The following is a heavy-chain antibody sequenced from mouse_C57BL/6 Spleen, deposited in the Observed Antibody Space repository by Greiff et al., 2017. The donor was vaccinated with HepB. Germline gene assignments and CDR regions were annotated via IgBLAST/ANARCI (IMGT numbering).Heavy chain of an antibody. Sequence: QVQLQQSGAELARPGASVKMSCKASGYTFTSYTMHWVKHRPGQGLEWIGYINPSSGYTKYNQKFKDKATLTADKSSSTAYMQLSSLTSEDSAVYYCARSHYGNYAAYWGQGTLVTVAA. J-gene: IGHJ3*01. CDR2: INPSSGYT. CDR3: ARSHYGNYAAY. CDR1: GYTFTSYT. V-gene: IGHV1-4*01. D-gene: IGHD2-1*01.